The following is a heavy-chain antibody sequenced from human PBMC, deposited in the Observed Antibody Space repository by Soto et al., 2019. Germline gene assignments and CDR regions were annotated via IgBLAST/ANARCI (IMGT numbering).Heavy chain of an antibody. D-gene: IGHD3-16*02. Sequence: GGSLRLSCAASGFTVSSNYMSWVRQAPGKGLEWVSVIYSGGSTYYADSVKGRFTISRHNSKNTLYLQLNSLRAEDTAVYYCAFRTDTYYDYIWGSYRYDYMDVWGKGTTVTVSS. CDR1: GFTVSSNY. V-gene: IGHV3-53*04. CDR2: IYSGGST. J-gene: IGHJ6*03. CDR3: AFRTDTYYDYIWGSYRYDYMDV.